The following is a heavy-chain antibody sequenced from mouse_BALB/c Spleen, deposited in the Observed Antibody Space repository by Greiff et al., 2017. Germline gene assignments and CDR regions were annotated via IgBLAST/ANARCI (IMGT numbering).Heavy chain of an antibody. J-gene: IGHJ4*01. CDR1: GYTFTSYW. Sequence: VQLQRSGAELAKPGASVKMSCKASGYTFTSYWMHWVKQRPGQGLEWIGYINPSTGYTEYNQKFKDKATLTADKSSSTAYMQLSSLTSEDSAVYYCARSDHYYAMDYWGQGTSVTVSS. CDR3: ARSDHYYAMDY. CDR2: INPSTGYT. V-gene: IGHV1-7*01.